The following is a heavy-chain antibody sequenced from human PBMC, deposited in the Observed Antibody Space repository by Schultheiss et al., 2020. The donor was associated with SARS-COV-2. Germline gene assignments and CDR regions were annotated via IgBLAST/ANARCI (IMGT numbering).Heavy chain of an antibody. D-gene: IGHD2-2*01. CDR1: GASISSSY. Sequence: SQTLSLTCTVSGASISSSYWTWIRQPPGKGLEWIGYIYYSGSTNYNPSLKSRVTISVDTSKNQFSLKLSSVTAADTAVYYCASLGVVVPAATGSASWYGGAFDIWGQGTLVTVSS. CDR2: IYYSGST. V-gene: IGHV4-59*08. J-gene: IGHJ4*02. CDR3: ASLGVVVPAATGSASWYGGAFDI.